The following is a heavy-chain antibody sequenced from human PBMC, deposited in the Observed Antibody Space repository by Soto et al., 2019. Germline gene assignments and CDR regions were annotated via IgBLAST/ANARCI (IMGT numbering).Heavy chain of an antibody. CDR3: SREVVVAAPGRFDT. Sequence: QVQLVQSGAEVKKPGSSVKVSCKASGGTFSRYAISWVRQAPGQGLERMGGIIPIFGTANYAQKFQGRVTSTADEATSTAYMGLSSLRSEGTAVYYGSREVVVAAPGRFDTWGQGTLVTVSS. D-gene: IGHD2-15*01. J-gene: IGHJ5*02. CDR2: IIPIFGTA. V-gene: IGHV1-69*12. CDR1: GGTFSRYA.